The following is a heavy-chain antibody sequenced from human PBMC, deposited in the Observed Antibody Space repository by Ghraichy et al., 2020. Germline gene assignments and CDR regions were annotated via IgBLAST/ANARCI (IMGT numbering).Heavy chain of an antibody. V-gene: IGHV4-59*01. CDR1: GGSISSYY. CDR3: ARVSPRAYYDFWSGYLPAIQNDAFDI. Sequence: SETLSLTCTVSGGSISSYYWSWIRQPPGKGLEWIGYIYYSGSTNYNPSLKSRVTISVDTSKNQFSLKLSSVTAADTAVYYCARVSPRAYYDFWSGYLPAIQNDAFDIWGQGTMVTVSS. D-gene: IGHD3-3*01. J-gene: IGHJ3*02. CDR2: IYYSGST.